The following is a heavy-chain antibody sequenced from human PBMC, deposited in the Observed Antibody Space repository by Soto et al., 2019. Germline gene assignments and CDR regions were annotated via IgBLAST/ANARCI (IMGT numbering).Heavy chain of an antibody. Sequence: LSLTCAVSGGSISSGGYSWSWIRQPPGKGLEWIGYIYHSGSTYYNPSLKSRVTISVDRSKNQFSLKLSPVTAADTAVYYCARGGCGGDCYNNWFDPWGQGTLVTVSS. CDR3: ARGGCGGDCYNNWFDP. D-gene: IGHD2-21*02. CDR1: GGSISSGGYS. CDR2: IYHSGST. J-gene: IGHJ5*02. V-gene: IGHV4-30-2*01.